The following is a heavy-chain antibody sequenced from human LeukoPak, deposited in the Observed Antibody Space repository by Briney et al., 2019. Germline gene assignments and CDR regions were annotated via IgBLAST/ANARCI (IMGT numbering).Heavy chain of an antibody. CDR1: GYTFTSYG. J-gene: IGHJ5*02. CDR2: ISAYNGNT. D-gene: IGHD6-19*01. V-gene: IGHV1-18*01. Sequence: GASVKVSCKASGYTFTSYGISWVRQAPRQGLEWMGWISAYNGNTNYTQKLQGRVTMTTDTSTSTAYMELRSLRSDDTAVYYCARVRQWRNLNWFDPWGQGTLATVSS. CDR3: ARVRQWRNLNWFDP.